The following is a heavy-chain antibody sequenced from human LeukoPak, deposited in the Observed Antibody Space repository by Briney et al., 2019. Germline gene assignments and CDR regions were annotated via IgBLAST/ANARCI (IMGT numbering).Heavy chain of an antibody. D-gene: IGHD3-22*01. CDR3: ARDRGAYYDSSGYLPDY. Sequence: ASVKVSCKASGYTFTSYYMHWVRQAPGQGLEWMGIINPSGGSTSYAQKFQGRVTTTRDTSTSTVYMELSSLRSEDTAVYYCARDRGAYYDSSGYLPDYWGQGTLVTVSS. CDR1: GYTFTSYY. J-gene: IGHJ4*02. V-gene: IGHV1-46*01. CDR2: INPSGGST.